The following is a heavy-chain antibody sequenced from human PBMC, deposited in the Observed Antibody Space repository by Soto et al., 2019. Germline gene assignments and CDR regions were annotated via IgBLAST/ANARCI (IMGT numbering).Heavy chain of an antibody. V-gene: IGHV1-69*02. J-gene: IGHJ4*02. CDR1: RGTFSSYT. D-gene: IGHD6-13*01. CDR2: IIPILGIA. Sequence: SVKVSCKASRGTFSSYTISWVRQAPGQGLEWMGRIIPILGIANYAQKFQGRVTITADKSTSTAYMELSSLRSEDTAVYYCARSPGIAAAGTDYWGQGTLVTVSS. CDR3: ARSPGIAAAGTDY.